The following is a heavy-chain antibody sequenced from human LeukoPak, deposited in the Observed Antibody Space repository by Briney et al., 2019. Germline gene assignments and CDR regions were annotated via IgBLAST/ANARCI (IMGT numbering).Heavy chain of an antibody. V-gene: IGHV4-31*03. Sequence: PSETLSLTCTVSGRSISSGGYYWSWIRQHPGKGLEWIGYIYYSGSTYYNPSPKSRVTISVDTSKNQFSLKLSSVTAADTAVYYCARYGGYSGYDPATDAFDIWGQGTMVTVSS. CDR1: GRSISSGGYY. J-gene: IGHJ3*02. CDR3: ARYGGYSGYDPATDAFDI. CDR2: IYYSGST. D-gene: IGHD5-12*01.